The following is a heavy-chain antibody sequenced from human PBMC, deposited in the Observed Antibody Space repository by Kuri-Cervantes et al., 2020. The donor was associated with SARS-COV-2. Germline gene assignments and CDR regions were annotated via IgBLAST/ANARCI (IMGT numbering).Heavy chain of an antibody. D-gene: IGHD3-3*01. J-gene: IGHJ6*02. Sequence: GGSLRLSCAASGLTFSSYAMSWVRQAPGKGLEWVSVISGLGHSTYYADSVKGRFTISRDNSKNSLYLQMNSLRAEDTAVYYCARGRVRFLEWLFQIKVEHGMDVWGQGTTVTVSS. CDR2: ISGLGHST. CDR3: ARGRVRFLEWLFQIKVEHGMDV. V-gene: IGHV3-23*01. CDR1: GLTFSSYA.